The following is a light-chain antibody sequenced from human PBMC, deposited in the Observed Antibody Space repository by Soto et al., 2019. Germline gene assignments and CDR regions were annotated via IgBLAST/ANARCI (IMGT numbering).Light chain of an antibody. J-gene: IGKJ4*01. CDR1: QNVGND. CDR3: QQRSNWPPT. Sequence: DIVMTQSPLSLPVTPGEPASISCRSSQNVGNDLVWYHQKRGQAPRLLIYSASNRATGIPARFSGSGSGTDFTLTISSLEPEDFAAYYCQQRSNWPPTFGGGTKVEIK. V-gene: IGKV3-11*01. CDR2: SAS.